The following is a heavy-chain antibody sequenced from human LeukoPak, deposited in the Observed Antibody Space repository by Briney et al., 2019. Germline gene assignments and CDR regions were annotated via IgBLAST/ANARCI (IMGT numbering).Heavy chain of an antibody. CDR2: ISAYNGNT. Sequence: SVKVSCKASGYTFTSYGISWVRQAPGQGLEWMGWISAYNGNTNYAQKLQGRVTMTTDTSTSAAYMELRSLRSDDTAMYYCARRRYYGSGSYAPFDYWGQGTLVTVSS. CDR1: GYTFTSYG. V-gene: IGHV1-18*01. J-gene: IGHJ4*02. D-gene: IGHD3-10*01. CDR3: ARRRYYGSGSYAPFDY.